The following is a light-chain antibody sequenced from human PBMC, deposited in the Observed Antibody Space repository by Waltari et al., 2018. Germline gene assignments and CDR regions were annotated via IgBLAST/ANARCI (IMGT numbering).Light chain of an antibody. Sequence: DIQMTQSPSSLSASVGDRVTITCRASQTISSYLNWYQQKPGKAPTLPFYAAPSLQSGVSSRVSGSGSLTDFTLTICSLQPEDTANYYCERSYAAPSMYAFGQRTKLEIK. V-gene: IGKV1-39*01. CDR1: QTISSY. CDR3: ERSYAAPSMYA. J-gene: IGKJ2*01. CDR2: AAP.